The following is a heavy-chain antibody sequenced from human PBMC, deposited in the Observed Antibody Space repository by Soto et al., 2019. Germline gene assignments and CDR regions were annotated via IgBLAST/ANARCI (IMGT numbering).Heavy chain of an antibody. D-gene: IGHD3-10*01. CDR2: IYYSGST. J-gene: IGHJ6*02. Sequence: SETLSLTCTVSGGSISSYYWSWIRQPPGKGLEWIGYIYYSGSTNYNPSLKSRVTISVDTSKNQFSLKLSSVTAADTAVYYCARQSITMVRGADPDYGMDVWGQGTTVTVSS. V-gene: IGHV4-59*01. CDR3: ARQSITMVRGADPDYGMDV. CDR1: GGSISSYY.